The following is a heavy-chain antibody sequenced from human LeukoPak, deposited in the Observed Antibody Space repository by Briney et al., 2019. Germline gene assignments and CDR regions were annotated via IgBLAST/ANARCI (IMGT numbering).Heavy chain of an antibody. D-gene: IGHD3-10*01. CDR3: ARSPSRGDYYYYYMDV. CDR2: IYTSGST. CDR1: GGSISSYY. J-gene: IGHJ6*03. Sequence: SETLSLTCTVSGGSISSYYWSWIRQPAGKGLEWIGRIYTSGSTNYNPSLKSRVTMSVDTSKNQFSLKLSSVTAADTAVYYCARSPSRGDYYYYYMDVWGKGTTVTTSS. V-gene: IGHV4-4*07.